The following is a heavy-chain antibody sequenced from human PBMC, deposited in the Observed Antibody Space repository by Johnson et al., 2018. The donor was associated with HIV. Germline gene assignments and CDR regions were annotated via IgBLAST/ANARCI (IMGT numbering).Heavy chain of an antibody. J-gene: IGHJ3*02. Sequence: EQLVESGGGVVRPGGSLRLSCAASGFTFDDYGMSWVRQAPGKGLEWVSGINWNGGSTGYADSVKGRFTISRDNAKNSLYLQMNSLRAGDTAVYYCMLRTHAEMAFDIWGQGTMVTVSS. CDR2: INWNGGST. CDR3: MLRTHAEMAFDI. D-gene: IGHD2-8*01. V-gene: IGHV3-20*04. CDR1: GFTFDDYG.